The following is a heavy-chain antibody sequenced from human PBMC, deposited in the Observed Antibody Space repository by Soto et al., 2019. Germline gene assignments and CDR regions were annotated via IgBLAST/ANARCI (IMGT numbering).Heavy chain of an antibody. Sequence: QVQLQQSGPGLVKPSQTLSLTCTVSGVTISSGAYYWSWIRQHPGKGLEWVGNIYHNGSTYYSPSLKSRLVISLDTSKNQFSLRLSSVSAADTAVYYCARYRFSGSKWSKFDYWGQGTLVTVSS. J-gene: IGHJ4*02. D-gene: IGHD6-13*01. CDR3: ARYRFSGSKWSKFDY. V-gene: IGHV4-31*03. CDR1: GVTISSGAYY. CDR2: IYHNGST.